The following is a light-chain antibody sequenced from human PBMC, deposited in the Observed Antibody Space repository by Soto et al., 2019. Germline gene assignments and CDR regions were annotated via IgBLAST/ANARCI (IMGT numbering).Light chain of an antibody. CDR3: AAWDDSLSGVV. Sequence: HSVLTQSPSASATPGQRATISCSGSSSNIGSNSVYWYQQLPGTAPKLLIYKSNQRPSGISDRFSGSKSGTSASLAISELRSEDEADYYCAAWDDSLSGVVFGGGTKLTVL. CDR1: SSNIGSNS. CDR2: KSN. J-gene: IGLJ2*01. V-gene: IGLV1-47*01.